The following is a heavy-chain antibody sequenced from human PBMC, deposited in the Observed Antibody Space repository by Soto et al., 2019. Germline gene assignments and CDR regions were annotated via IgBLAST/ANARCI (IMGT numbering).Heavy chain of an antibody. CDR1: GFTFSSYS. J-gene: IGHJ4*02. V-gene: IGHV3-48*02. CDR3: GGYSSSWDKWGTNYFDY. D-gene: IGHD6-13*01. CDR2: ISSSSSTI. Sequence: GGSLRLSCAASGFTFSSYSMNWVRQAPGKGLEWVSYISSSSSTIYYADSVKGRFTISRDNAKNSLYLQMNSLRDEDTAVYYCGGYSSSWDKWGTNYFDYWGQGTLVTVSS.